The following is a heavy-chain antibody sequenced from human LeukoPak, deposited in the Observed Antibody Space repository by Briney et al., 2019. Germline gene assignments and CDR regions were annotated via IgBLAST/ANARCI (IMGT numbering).Heavy chain of an antibody. CDR3: AGDGYNSRRFFDY. CDR2: INPNSGGS. D-gene: IGHD5-24*01. V-gene: IGHV1-2*02. Sequence: ASVKVSSKASGYTFTGYYMHWVRQAPGQGLEWMGWINPNSGGSNYAQKFQGRVTMTSDTSINTAYMELSRLISDDTAVYYCAGDGYNSRRFFDYWGQGTLVTVSS. CDR1: GYTFTGYY. J-gene: IGHJ4*02.